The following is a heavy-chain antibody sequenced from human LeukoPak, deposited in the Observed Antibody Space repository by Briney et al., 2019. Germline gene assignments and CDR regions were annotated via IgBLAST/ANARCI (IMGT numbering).Heavy chain of an antibody. CDR2: IYSGGST. Sequence: GGSLRLSRAASGFTVSNNYMSWVRQAPGKGLEWVSVIYSGGSTFYADSVKGRFTISRDNSKNTLYLQMNSLRAEDTAVYYCARSPYSSSWYEYWGQGTLVTVSS. J-gene: IGHJ4*02. D-gene: IGHD6-13*01. V-gene: IGHV3-66*01. CDR1: GFTVSNNY. CDR3: ARSPYSSSWYEY.